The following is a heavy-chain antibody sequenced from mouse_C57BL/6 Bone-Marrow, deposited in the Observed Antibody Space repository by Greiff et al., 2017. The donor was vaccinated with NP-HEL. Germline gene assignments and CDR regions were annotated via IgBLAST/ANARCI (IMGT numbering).Heavy chain of an antibody. Sequence: VQLQQSGAELARPGASVKLSCKASGYTFTSYGISWVKQRTGQGLEWIGEIYPRSGNTYYNEKFKGKAPLTAAKSSSTAYMELRSLTSEDSAVYFCAVIPDWYFDVWGTGTTVTVSS. CDR2: IYPRSGNT. CDR3: AVIPDWYFDV. CDR1: GYTFTSYG. V-gene: IGHV1-81*01. J-gene: IGHJ1*03. D-gene: IGHD1-1*01.